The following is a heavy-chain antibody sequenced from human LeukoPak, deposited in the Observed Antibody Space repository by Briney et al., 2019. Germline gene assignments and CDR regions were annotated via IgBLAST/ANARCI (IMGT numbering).Heavy chain of an antibody. V-gene: IGHV1-8*03. CDR1: GYTFSSYD. CDR3: ARGPLTSGARYFDY. CDR2: MNPNSGST. D-gene: IGHD6-19*01. J-gene: IGHJ4*02. Sequence: ASLKVSCKASGYTFSSYDINWVRQTTGQGLEWMSWMNPNSGSTGYTQKFQGRVTFTRNASISTAYMELSSLRSDDTAVCYCARGPLTSGARYFDYWGQGTLVTVSS.